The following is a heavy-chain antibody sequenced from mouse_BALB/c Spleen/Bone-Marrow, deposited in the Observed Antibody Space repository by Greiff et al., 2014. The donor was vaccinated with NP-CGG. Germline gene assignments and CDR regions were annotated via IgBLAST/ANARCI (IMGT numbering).Heavy chain of an antibody. V-gene: IGHV1-87*01. Sequence: VQLQQSGAELARPGASVKLSCKASGYTFTSYWMQRVKQRPGQGLEWIGAIYPGDGDTGYTQKFKGKATLTADKSSTTAYMQLSSLTSEDSAVYYCARNFPFDYWGQGTTLTVSS. CDR2: IYPGDGDT. J-gene: IGHJ2*01. CDR1: GYTFTSYW. CDR3: ARNFPFDY.